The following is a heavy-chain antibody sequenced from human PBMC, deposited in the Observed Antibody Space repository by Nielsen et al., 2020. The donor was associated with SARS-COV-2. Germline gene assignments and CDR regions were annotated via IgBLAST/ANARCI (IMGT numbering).Heavy chain of an antibody. Sequence: GVLKLSCAASGFTFSRYSMNWVRQAPGKGLEWVSSISSSSSYIYYADSVKGRFTISRDNAKNSLYLQMNSLRAEDTAVYYCARVMGTVTKGAVDYWGQGTLVTVSS. CDR1: GFTFSRYS. V-gene: IGHV3-21*01. J-gene: IGHJ4*02. D-gene: IGHD4-17*01. CDR2: ISSSSSYI. CDR3: ARVMGTVTKGAVDY.